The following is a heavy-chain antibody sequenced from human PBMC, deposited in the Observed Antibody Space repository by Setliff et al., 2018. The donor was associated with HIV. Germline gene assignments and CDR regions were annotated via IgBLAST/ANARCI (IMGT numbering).Heavy chain of an antibody. CDR3: ARAPANYHDSSGFYYGGDYYFDF. Sequence: SETLSLTCTVSGASILSSGGHFWGWIRQPPGRGLEWIGSAYFLGNMYFNPSLKSRVTVSIDTSKNRFSLRVTSVTAADTAVYYCARAPANYHDSSGFYYGGDYYFDFWGQGTLVTVSS. J-gene: IGHJ4*02. CDR1: GASILSSGGHF. D-gene: IGHD3-22*01. V-gene: IGHV4-39*02. CDR2: AYFLGNM.